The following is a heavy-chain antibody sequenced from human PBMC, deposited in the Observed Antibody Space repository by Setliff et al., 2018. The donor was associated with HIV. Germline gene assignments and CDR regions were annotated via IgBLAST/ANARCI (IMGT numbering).Heavy chain of an antibody. D-gene: IGHD3-3*01. Sequence: ASVKVSCKASGYTFTSYYMNWVRQAPGQGLEWMGIISPSGGSSTYAQKFQGRVAMTRDTSTSTVYMELSSLRSEDTAVYYCARDRVRITIFGANDASDIWGQGTMVTVSS. CDR2: ISPSGGSS. V-gene: IGHV1-46*01. CDR3: ARDRVRITIFGANDASDI. CDR1: GYTFTSYY. J-gene: IGHJ3*02.